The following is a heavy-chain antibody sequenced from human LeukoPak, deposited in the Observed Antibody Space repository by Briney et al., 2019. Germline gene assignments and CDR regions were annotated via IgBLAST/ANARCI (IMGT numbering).Heavy chain of an antibody. J-gene: IGHJ6*02. CDR3: ARAKIHDYSRGYYYYGMDV. CDR2: FSYNVHS. D-gene: IGHD4-11*01. CDR1: GGSVSSSNYY. Sequence: SETLSLTCTVSGGSVSSSNYYWSWIRQPPGKGLEWVGFFSYNVHSDYNPSLKSRVTISVDTSKNQFSLRLSSVTAADTAVYYCARAKIHDYSRGYYYYGMDVWGQGTTVTVSS. V-gene: IGHV4-61*01.